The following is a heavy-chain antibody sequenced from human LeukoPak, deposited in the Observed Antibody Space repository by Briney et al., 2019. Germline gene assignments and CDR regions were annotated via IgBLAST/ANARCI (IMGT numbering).Heavy chain of an antibody. CDR2: INPNSGGT. CDR1: GYTFTGYY. CDR3: ARDSAYDFWSGDPDY. J-gene: IGHJ4*02. Sequence: ASVKVSCKASGYTFTGYYMHWVRQAPGQGLEWMGWINPNSGGTNYAQKFQGRVTMTRDTSISTAYMELSRLRSDDTAVYYRARDSAYDFWSGDPDYWGQGTLVTVSS. D-gene: IGHD3-3*01. V-gene: IGHV1-2*02.